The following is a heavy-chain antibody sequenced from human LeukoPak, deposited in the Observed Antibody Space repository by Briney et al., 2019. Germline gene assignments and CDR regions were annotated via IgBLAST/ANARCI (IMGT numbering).Heavy chain of an antibody. Sequence: GGSLRLSCAASGFTFSGSAMHWVRQTSGKGLEWVGRIRSKANSYATAYAASLKGRFTISRDDSKNTAYLEMNSLESEDTAVYYCARESLGVYDFWSGYYKWGYYYYYMDVWGKGTTVTVSS. CDR3: ARESLGVYDFWSGYYKWGYYYYYMDV. V-gene: IGHV3-73*01. J-gene: IGHJ6*03. CDR2: IRSKANSYAT. CDR1: GFTFSGSA. D-gene: IGHD3-3*01.